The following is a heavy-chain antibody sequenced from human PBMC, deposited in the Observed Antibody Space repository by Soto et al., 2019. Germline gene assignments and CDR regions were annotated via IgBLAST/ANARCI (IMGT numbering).Heavy chain of an antibody. CDR3: ASDFRIRGWFRQAGNFAMDV. V-gene: IGHV1-2*02. CDR2: MHPNTGGT. Sequence: QVQLVQSGAEVRKPGASVKVSCKASGYPYTNSYMHWAQQAPGQGLEWMGWMHPNTGGTNYAQKFQGRVTMTRDTSVSTVYMELNRLTSDDTAIYFCASDFRIRGWFRQAGNFAMDVWGQGTTVTVS. J-gene: IGHJ6*02. CDR1: GYPYTNSY. D-gene: IGHD6-19*01.